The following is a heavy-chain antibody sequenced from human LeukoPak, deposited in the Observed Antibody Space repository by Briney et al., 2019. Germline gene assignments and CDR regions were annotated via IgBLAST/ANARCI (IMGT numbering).Heavy chain of an antibody. CDR2: IKSKTDGGTT. Sequence: GGSLRLSCAASGFTFSNAWMSWVRQAPGKGLEWVGRIKSKTDGGTTDYAAPVKGRFTISRDDSKNTLYLQMNSLRTEDTAVYYCTTDRRYCSGGSCYYSPYWGQGTLVTVSS. J-gene: IGHJ4*02. V-gene: IGHV3-15*01. D-gene: IGHD2-15*01. CDR3: TTDRRYCSGGSCYYSPY. CDR1: GFTFSNAW.